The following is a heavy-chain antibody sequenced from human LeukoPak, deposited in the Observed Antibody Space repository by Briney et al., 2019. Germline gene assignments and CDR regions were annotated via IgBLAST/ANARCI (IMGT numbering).Heavy chain of an antibody. V-gene: IGHV4-59*01. D-gene: IGHD3-22*01. J-gene: IGHJ4*02. CDR2: IRYSGTT. CDR3: ARVSSGGYFHTYYFDY. Sequence: SETLSLTCTVSGGSISGYYWSWIRQPPGKGLEWIGNIRYSGTTNYSPSLKSRAIISVDTSKNQFSLNLISVTAADTAIYYCARVSSGGYFHTYYFDYWGQGTLVTVSS. CDR1: GGSISGYY.